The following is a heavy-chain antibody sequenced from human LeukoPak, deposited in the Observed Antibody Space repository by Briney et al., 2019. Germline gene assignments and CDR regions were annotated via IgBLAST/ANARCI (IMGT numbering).Heavy chain of an antibody. Sequence: SETLSLTCTISDGSVSDYYWSWIRQSPGKGLEWIGYIYYTGSNSYHTSLKSRVTISEDTSKNEFSLKLNSVTAADTAVYYCASRKLGNDYWGQGTLVTVSS. CDR3: ASRKLGNDY. V-gene: IGHV4-59*02. D-gene: IGHD7-27*01. CDR2: IYYTGSN. J-gene: IGHJ4*02. CDR1: DGSVSDYY.